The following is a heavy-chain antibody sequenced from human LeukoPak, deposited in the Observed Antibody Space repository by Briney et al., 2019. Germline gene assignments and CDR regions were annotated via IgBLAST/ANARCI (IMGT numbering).Heavy chain of an antibody. V-gene: IGHV1-18*01. Sequence: ASVKVSCKASGYIFTTYGISWVRQAPGQGLAWMGWISVYNGNTDYAQNFKGRVTMSTDTSTSTAYMELRSLRSDDTALYYCARSRDYSGSYNDTFDVWGQGTMVTVSS. CDR1: GYIFTTYG. J-gene: IGHJ3*01. CDR3: ARSRDYSGSYNDTFDV. D-gene: IGHD1-26*01. CDR2: ISVYNGNT.